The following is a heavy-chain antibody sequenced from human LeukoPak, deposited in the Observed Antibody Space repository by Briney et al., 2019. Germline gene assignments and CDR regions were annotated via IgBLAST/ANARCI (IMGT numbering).Heavy chain of an antibody. V-gene: IGHV3-23*01. J-gene: IGHJ4*02. CDR2: LSGSGSTT. D-gene: IGHD6-13*01. CDR3: AKAGYSSSWPLDY. Sequence: GGSLRLSCAASGFTFSSDGMSWVRQAPGKGLEWVSALSGSGSTTYYADSVKGRFTIPRDNSKNTLFLGMNSLRVEDTAVYYCAKAGYSSSWPLDYWGQGAQVTVSS. CDR1: GFTFSSDG.